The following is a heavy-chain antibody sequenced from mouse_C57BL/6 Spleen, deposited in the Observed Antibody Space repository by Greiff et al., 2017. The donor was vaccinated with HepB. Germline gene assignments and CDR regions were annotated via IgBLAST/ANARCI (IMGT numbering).Heavy chain of an antibody. V-gene: IGHV5-6*01. CDR1: GFTFSSYG. CDR3: ANDGYY. J-gene: IGHJ3*01. D-gene: IGHD2-3*01. CDR2: ISSGGSYT. Sequence: EVQGVESGGDLVKPGGSLKLSCAASGFTFSSYGMSWVRQTPDKRLEWVATISSGGSYTYYPDSVKGRFTISRDNAKNTLYLQMSSLKSEDTAMYYCANDGYYWGQGTLVSVS.